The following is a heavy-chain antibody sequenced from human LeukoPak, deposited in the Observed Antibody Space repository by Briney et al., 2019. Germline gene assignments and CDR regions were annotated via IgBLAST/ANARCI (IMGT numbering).Heavy chain of an antibody. D-gene: IGHD6-19*01. J-gene: IGHJ4*02. V-gene: IGHV3-7*01. CDR1: GFPFSSYW. Sequence: GGSLRLSCAASGFPFSSYWMSWVRHAPGKGLEWVANIKQDGSEKYYVDSVKGRFTISRDNAKNSLYLQMNSLRAEDTAVYYCATIAVAGGWGQGTLVTVSS. CDR2: IKQDGSEK. CDR3: ATIAVAGG.